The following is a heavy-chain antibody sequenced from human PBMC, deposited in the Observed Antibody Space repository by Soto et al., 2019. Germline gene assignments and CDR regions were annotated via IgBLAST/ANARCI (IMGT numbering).Heavy chain of an antibody. J-gene: IGHJ3*01. CDR1: GDTFNTYI. CDR3: ATVETPGGGPPASPTPQAFVV. CDR2: IIPSFGTA. V-gene: IGHV1-69*01. Sequence: QVQLVQSGAEVKKPGSSVKVSCKASGDTFNTYIITWVRQAPGQGLEWMGGIIPSFGTANYAPKFRGRVTITADDSTTTVYMEVSSLRSEDTAVYFCATVETPGGGPPASPTPQAFVVWGQGTEVTVSS. D-gene: IGHD2-21*02.